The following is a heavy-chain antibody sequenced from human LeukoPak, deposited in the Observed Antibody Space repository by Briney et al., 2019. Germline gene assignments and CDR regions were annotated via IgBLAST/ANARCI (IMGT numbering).Heavy chain of an antibody. D-gene: IGHD6-13*01. J-gene: IGHJ4*02. CDR3: ASRIPGIAAAGYFDY. V-gene: IGHV3-23*01. Sequence: PGGSLRLSCAASGFTFSSYAMSWVRQAPGKGLEWVSAISGSGGSTYYAGSVKGRFTISRDNSKNTLYLQMNSLRAEDTAVYYCASRIPGIAAAGYFDYWGQGTLVTVSS. CDR1: GFTFSSYA. CDR2: ISGSGGST.